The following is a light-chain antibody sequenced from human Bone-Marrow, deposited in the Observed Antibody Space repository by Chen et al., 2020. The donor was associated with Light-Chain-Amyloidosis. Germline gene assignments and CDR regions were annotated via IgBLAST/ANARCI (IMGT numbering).Light chain of an antibody. V-gene: IGLV3-21*02. CDR2: YYS. Sequence: SYVLTQPSSVSAAPGQTATIACGGNNSGSTSVHWYQQTPGQAPLLAVYYYSVRPSGIHERLYGYSCGNTATLTISRVEAGDEADYYCQVWDRSSDRPVFGGGTKLTVL. J-gene: IGLJ3*02. CDR1: NSGSTS. CDR3: QVWDRSSDRPV.